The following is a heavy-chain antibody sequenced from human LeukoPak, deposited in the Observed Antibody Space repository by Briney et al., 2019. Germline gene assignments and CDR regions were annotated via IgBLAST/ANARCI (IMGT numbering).Heavy chain of an antibody. CDR1: GFTFSSYA. CDR2: ISYDGSNK. CDR3: ARDRVLFGYFDY. J-gene: IGHJ4*02. Sequence: GRSLRLSCAASGFTFSSYAMHWVRQAPGKGLEWVAVISYDGSNKYYADSVKGRFTISRDNPKNTLYLQMNSLRAEDTAVYYCARDRVLFGYFDYWGQGTLVTVSS. D-gene: IGHD2-15*01. V-gene: IGHV3-30*01.